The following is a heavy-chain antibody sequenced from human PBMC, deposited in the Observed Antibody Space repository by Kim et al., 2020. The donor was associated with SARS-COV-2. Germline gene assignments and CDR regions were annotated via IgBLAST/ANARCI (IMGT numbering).Heavy chain of an antibody. CDR1: GFTFSSYG. Sequence: GGSLRLSCAASGFTFSSYGMHWVRQAPGKGLEWVAVIWYDGSNKYYADSVKGRFTISRDNSKNTLYLQMNSLRAEDTAVYYCAKDGYRIAAAGSLLSRRHKGSWLDPWGQGTLVTVSS. CDR3: AKDGYRIAAAGSLLSRRHKGSWLDP. CDR2: IWYDGSNK. J-gene: IGHJ5*02. D-gene: IGHD6-13*01. V-gene: IGHV3-33*06.